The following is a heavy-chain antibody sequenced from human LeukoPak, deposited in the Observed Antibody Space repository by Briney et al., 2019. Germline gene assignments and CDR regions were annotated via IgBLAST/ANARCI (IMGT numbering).Heavy chain of an antibody. CDR3: ARTMYNWSYSWFDP. D-gene: IGHD1-20*01. CDR1: GDTFSSHG. J-gene: IGHJ5*02. V-gene: IGHV1-69*05. CDR2: VIPIFGTA. Sequence: GASVKVSCKASGDTFSSHGISWVRQAPGQGLEWKGGVIPIFGTADYARKFQGRVTITTDESTSTSYMELRSLRSEDTAVYFCARTMYNWSYSWFDPWGQGTLVTVSS.